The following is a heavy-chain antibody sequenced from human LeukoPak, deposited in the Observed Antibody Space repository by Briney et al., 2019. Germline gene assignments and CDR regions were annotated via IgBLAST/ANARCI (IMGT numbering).Heavy chain of an antibody. Sequence: GGSLRLSCAASGFTFSSYGMHWVRQAPGKGLEWVAVIWYDGSNKYYADSVKGRFTISRDNSKNTLYLQMNSLGAEDTAVYYCARGYPSKYGDYFDFWGQGTLVTVSS. J-gene: IGHJ4*02. CDR3: ARGYPSKYGDYFDF. V-gene: IGHV3-33*01. D-gene: IGHD4-17*01. CDR1: GFTFSSYG. CDR2: IWYDGSNK.